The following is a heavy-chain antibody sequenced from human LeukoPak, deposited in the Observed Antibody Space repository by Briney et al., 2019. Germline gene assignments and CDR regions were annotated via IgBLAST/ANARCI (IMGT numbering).Heavy chain of an antibody. CDR3: AKLVGEGFDY. Sequence: GGSLRLSCAASGFTFSSYGMHWVRQAPGKGLEWGAVISYDGSNKYYADSVKGRFTISRDNSKNTLYLQMNSLRAEDTAVYYCAKLVGEGFDYWGQGTLVTVSS. CDR1: GFTFSSYG. J-gene: IGHJ4*02. D-gene: IGHD3-10*01. CDR2: ISYDGSNK. V-gene: IGHV3-30*18.